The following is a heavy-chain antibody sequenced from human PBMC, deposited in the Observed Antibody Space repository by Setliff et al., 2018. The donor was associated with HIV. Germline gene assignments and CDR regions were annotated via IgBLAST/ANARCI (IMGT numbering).Heavy chain of an antibody. Sequence: HPGGSLRLSCAASGFTFSNYVINWVRQAPGKGLEWVSYISSSSSTIYYADSVKGRFTISRDNAKNSLYLQMNSLRAEDTAVYYCARVSELLAYYMDVWGKGTTVTVSS. D-gene: IGHD1-26*01. CDR1: GFTFSNYV. CDR2: ISSSSSTI. CDR3: ARVSELLAYYMDV. V-gene: IGHV3-48*01. J-gene: IGHJ6*03.